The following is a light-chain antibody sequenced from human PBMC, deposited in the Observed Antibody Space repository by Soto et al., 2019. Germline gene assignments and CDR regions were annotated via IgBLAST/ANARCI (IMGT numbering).Light chain of an antibody. J-gene: IGKJ5*01. CDR1: QGIGSW. Sequence: DIQITHSPSSISASVLYRVNIFCRTRQGIGSWLAWYQQKPGKAPKLLIYATSSLQSGVPSRFSGTGFGTDFTLTISSLQPEDFATYYCQQANSFPITFGQGTRLEIK. V-gene: IGKV1D-12*01. CDR2: ATS. CDR3: QQANSFPIT.